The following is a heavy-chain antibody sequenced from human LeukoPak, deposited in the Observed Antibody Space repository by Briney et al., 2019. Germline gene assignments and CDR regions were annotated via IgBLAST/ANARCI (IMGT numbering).Heavy chain of an antibody. Sequence: PRRSLRPSCAASASSFTTNAMHCVRQAPDKGLEWETIIPYDATNKYYADSVTGRLTISRDNSKNTLYLQMNSLRAEDTAVYYCAKDSSGWSPETAGLDYWGQGTLVSVSS. CDR2: IPYDATNK. J-gene: IGHJ4*02. D-gene: IGHD6-19*01. V-gene: IGHV3-30*18. CDR3: AKDSSGWSPETAGLDY. CDR1: ASSFTTNA.